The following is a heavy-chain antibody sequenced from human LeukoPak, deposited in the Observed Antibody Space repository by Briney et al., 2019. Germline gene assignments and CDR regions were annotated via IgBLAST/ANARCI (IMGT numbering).Heavy chain of an antibody. CDR3: AKHWNGRNFDY. V-gene: IGHV3-23*01. J-gene: IGHJ4*02. CDR1: GFTFSSYG. CDR2: ISGSGGST. Sequence: GGTLRLSCAASGFTFSSYGMSWVRQAPGKGLEWVSAISGSGGSTYYADSVKGRFTISRDNSKNTLYLQMNSLRAEDTAVYYCAKHWNGRNFDYWGQGTLVTVSS. D-gene: IGHD1-1*01.